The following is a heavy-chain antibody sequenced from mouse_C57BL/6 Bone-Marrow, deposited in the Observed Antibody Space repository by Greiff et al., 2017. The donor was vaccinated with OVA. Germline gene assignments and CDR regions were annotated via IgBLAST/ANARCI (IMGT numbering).Heavy chain of an antibody. CDR1: GYTFTDYY. CDR3: ARGGLGYAMDY. CDR2: INPNNGGT. V-gene: IGHV1-26*01. D-gene: IGHD2-4*01. Sequence: VQLQQPGPELVKPGASVKISCKASGYTFTDYYMNWVKQSHGKSLEWIGDINPNNGGTSYNQKFKGKATLTVDKSSSTAYMELRSLTSEDSAVYYCARGGLGYAMDYWGQGTSVTVSS. J-gene: IGHJ4*01.